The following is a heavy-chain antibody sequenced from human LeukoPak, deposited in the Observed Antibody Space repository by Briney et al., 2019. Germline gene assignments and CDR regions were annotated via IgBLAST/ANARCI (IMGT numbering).Heavy chain of an antibody. CDR3: ARSKDYYDSSGFFY. CDR2: IYPGDADT. Sequence: GESLKFSWKGSGYSFTSYWIGGVRQMPGKGLEWMGIIYPGDADTRYSPSFQGQVTISADKSISTAYLQWSSLKASDTAMYYCARSKDYYDSSGFFYWGQGTLVTVSS. CDR1: GYSFTSYW. J-gene: IGHJ4*02. V-gene: IGHV5-51*01. D-gene: IGHD3-22*01.